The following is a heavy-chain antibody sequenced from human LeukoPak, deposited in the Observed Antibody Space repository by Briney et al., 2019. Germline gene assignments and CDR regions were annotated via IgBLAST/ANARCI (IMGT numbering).Heavy chain of an antibody. CDR2: ISGSGGNT. Sequence: GGSLRLSCAASGFTLSSYAMSWVRQAPGKGLEWVSAISGSGGNTYYADSVKGRFTISRDNSKNTLFLQMNSLRAEDTAVYYCAKEAQGCSITSCYFDSWGQGNLVTVSS. V-gene: IGHV3-23*01. CDR3: AKEAQGCSITSCYFDS. D-gene: IGHD2-2*01. CDR1: GFTLSSYA. J-gene: IGHJ4*02.